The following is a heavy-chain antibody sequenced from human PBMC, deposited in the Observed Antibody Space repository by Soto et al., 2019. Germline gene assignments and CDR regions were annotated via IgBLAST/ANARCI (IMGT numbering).Heavy chain of an antibody. Sequence: GGSLRLSCAASGFTFSSYAMSWVRQAPGKGLEWVSAISGSGGSTYYADSVKGRFTISRNISKNPLYLQMNSLRAEDTALYYCAKYPITMIAPGGFDYWGQGTLVTVSS. D-gene: IGHD3-22*01. CDR1: GFTFSSYA. CDR3: AKYPITMIAPGGFDY. CDR2: ISGSGGST. J-gene: IGHJ4*02. V-gene: IGHV3-23*01.